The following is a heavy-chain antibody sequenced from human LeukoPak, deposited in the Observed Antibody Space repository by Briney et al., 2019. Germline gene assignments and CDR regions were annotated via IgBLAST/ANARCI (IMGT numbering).Heavy chain of an antibody. Sequence: RPSETLSLTCTVSGGSISSYYWSWIRQPPGKGLEWIGYIYYSGSTNYNPSLKSRVTISVDTSKNQFSLELSSVTAADTAVYYCARHGYSYALGIDYWGQGTLVTVSS. D-gene: IGHD5-18*01. CDR2: IYYSGST. V-gene: IGHV4-59*08. CDR1: GGSISSYY. J-gene: IGHJ4*02. CDR3: ARHGYSYALGIDY.